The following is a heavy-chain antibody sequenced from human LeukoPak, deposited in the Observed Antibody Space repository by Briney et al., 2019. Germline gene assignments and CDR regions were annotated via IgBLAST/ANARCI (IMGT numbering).Heavy chain of an antibody. V-gene: IGHV4-34*01. J-gene: IGHJ6*03. D-gene: IGHD6-19*01. CDR2: INHSGST. CDR1: GVSFSGYY. CDR3: ARGCSSGYYYYYMDV. Sequence: SETLSLTCAVYGVSFSGYYWSWIRQPPGKGLEWIGEINHSGSTNYNPSLKSRVTISVDTSKNQFSLKLSSVTAADTAVYYCARGCSSGYYYYYMDVWGKGTTVTVSS.